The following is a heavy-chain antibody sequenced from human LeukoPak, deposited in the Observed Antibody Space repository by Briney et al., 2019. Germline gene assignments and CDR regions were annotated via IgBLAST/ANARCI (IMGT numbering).Heavy chain of an antibody. J-gene: IGHJ4*02. CDR3: VREGNELLSKNFGY. CDR2: INPHSGGT. D-gene: IGHD2-21*02. Sequence: ASVKVSCKASGFTFTGYYIHWVRQAPGQGLEWMGYINPHSGGTSSPQKFQGRLTMTRDTSISAAYMELSSLISDDTAMYYCVREGNELLSKNFGYWGQGTLVTVSS. CDR1: GFTFTGYY. V-gene: IGHV1-2*02.